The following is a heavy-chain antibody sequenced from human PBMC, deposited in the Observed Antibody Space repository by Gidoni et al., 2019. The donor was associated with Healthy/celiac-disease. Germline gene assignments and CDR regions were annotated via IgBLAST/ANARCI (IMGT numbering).Heavy chain of an antibody. D-gene: IGHD3-10*01. CDR2: IYYSGST. V-gene: IGHV4-59*01. J-gene: IGHJ5*02. CDR3: ARGGMVRGVLLPWGVRNWFDP. Sequence: QVQLQESGPGLVKPSETLSLTCTVSGGSISSYYWSWIRQPPGKGLEWIGYIYYSGSTNYNPSLKSRVTISVDTSKNQFSLKLSSVTAADTAVYYCARGGMVRGVLLPWGVRNWFDPWGQGTLVTVSS. CDR1: GGSISSYY.